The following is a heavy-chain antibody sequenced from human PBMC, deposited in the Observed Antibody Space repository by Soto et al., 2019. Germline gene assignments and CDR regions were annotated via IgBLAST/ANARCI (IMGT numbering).Heavy chain of an antibody. CDR3: ARDKTREDSGSWYGY. CDR2: ISSSSSYI. Sequence: EVQLVESGGGLVKPGGSLRLSCAASGFTFSSYSMNWVRQAPGKGLEWVSSISSSSSYIYYADSVKGRFTISRDNAKNSLYLQMNSLRAEDTAVYYCARDKTREDSGSWYGYWGQGTLVTVSS. V-gene: IGHV3-21*01. D-gene: IGHD6-13*01. CDR1: GFTFSSYS. J-gene: IGHJ4*02.